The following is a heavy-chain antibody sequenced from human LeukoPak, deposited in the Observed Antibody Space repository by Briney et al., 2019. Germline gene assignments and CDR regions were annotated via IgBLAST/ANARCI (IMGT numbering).Heavy chain of an antibody. CDR1: GYTFTSYA. D-gene: IGHD3-10*01. CDR2: INTNTGNP. V-gene: IGHV7-4-1*02. J-gene: IGHJ4*02. Sequence: ASVKVSCKASGYTFTSYAMNWVRQAPGQGLEWMGWINTNTGNPTYAQGFTGRFVFSLDTSVSTAYLQISSLKAEDTAVYYCAREGYYYGSGSYSKMTYFDYWGQGTLVTVSS. CDR3: AREGYYYGSGSYSKMTYFDY.